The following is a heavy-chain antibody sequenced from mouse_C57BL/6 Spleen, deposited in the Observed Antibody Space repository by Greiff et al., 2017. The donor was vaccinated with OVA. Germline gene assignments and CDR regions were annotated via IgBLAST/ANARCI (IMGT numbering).Heavy chain of an antibody. J-gene: IGHJ3*01. CDR3: ARGGSNYGGFAY. Sequence: VHLVESGAELVKPGASVKISCKASGYAFSSYWMNWVKQRPGKGLEWIGQIYPGDGDTNYNGKFKGKATLTADKSSSTAYMQLSSLTCEDAAVYVCARGGSNYGGFAYWGQGTLVTVSA. V-gene: IGHV1-80*01. CDR1: GYAFSSYW. D-gene: IGHD2-5*01. CDR2: IYPGDGDT.